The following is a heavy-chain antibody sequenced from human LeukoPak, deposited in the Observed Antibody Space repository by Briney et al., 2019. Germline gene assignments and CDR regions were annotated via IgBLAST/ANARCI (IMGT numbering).Heavy chain of an antibody. CDR2: IYSDNT. CDR1: GFTVSSNS. J-gene: IGHJ6*03. CDR3: AKSRVYYMDV. V-gene: IGHV3-53*01. Sequence: GGSLRLSCTVSGFTVSSNSMSWVRQAPGKGLEWVSFIYSDNTHYSDSVKGRFTISRDNSKNTLYLQMNSLRAEDTAVYYCAKSRVYYMDVWGKGTTVTVSS.